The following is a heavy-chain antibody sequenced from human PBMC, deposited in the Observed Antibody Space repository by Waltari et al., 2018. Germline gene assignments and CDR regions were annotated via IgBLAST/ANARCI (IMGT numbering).Heavy chain of an antibody. CDR1: GASFPDHT. CDR2: IVPLVDIA. Sequence: QVQLVQSGAEVEKPGSSVKVSCQTSGASFPDHTFNRVRQAPGQGLEWMGRIVPLVDIADYTQEFQGRATFTADTSTRTAYMTLRNLRSEDTAVYYCARADYYDSSGLDHWGPGTLVTVSS. CDR3: ARADYYDSSGLDH. V-gene: IGHV1-69*02. J-gene: IGHJ4*02. D-gene: IGHD3-22*01.